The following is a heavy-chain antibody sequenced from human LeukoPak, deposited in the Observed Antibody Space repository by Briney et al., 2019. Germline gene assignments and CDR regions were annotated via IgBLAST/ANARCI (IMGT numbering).Heavy chain of an antibody. J-gene: IGHJ4*02. CDR1: GYTFTGHF. V-gene: IGHV1-2*02. CDR3: ARLADCSSSSCRSFDY. Sequence: ASVKVSCKASGYTFTGHFMHWVRQAPGQGLEWMGWINPNSGFTNYAQKFQGRVTMTRDTSISTAYMELSRLRSDDTAVYYCARLADCSSSSCRSFDYWGQGTLVTVSS. CDR2: INPNSGFT. D-gene: IGHD2-2*01.